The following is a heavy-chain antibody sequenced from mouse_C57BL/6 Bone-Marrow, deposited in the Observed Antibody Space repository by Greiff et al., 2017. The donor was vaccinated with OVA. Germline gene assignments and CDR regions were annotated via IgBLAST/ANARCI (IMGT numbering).Heavy chain of an antibody. CDR2: IRSKSSNYAT. Sequence: EVQRVESGGGLVQPKGSLKLSCAASGFTFNTYAMHWVRQAPGKGLEWVARIRSKSSNYATYYADSVKDRFTISRDDSQSMLYLQMNNLKTEDTAMYYCVREEGLLRLFAYWGQGTLVTVSA. V-gene: IGHV10-3*01. J-gene: IGHJ3*01. CDR1: GFTFNTYA. D-gene: IGHD1-1*01. CDR3: VREEGLLRLFAY.